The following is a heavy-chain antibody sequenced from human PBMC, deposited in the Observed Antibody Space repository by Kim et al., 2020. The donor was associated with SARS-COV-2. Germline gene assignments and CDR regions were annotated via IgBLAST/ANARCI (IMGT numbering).Heavy chain of an antibody. Sequence: GGSLRLSCAASGFMFNYYAMTWVRQAPGKGLEWVSTISGSGGSTYYADSVQGRFTISRDSAKNTMYLQMNSLRAEDTAIYYCAKDLPPSGGWGQGTTVTVSS. V-gene: IGHV3-23*01. CDR1: GFMFNYYA. CDR2: ISGSGGST. D-gene: IGHD3-16*01. J-gene: IGHJ6*02. CDR3: AKDLPPSGG.